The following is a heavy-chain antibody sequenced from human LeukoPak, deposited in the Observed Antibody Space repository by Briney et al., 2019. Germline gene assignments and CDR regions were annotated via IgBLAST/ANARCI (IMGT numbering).Heavy chain of an antibody. CDR2: ISGSGGST. CDR1: GFTFSSYA. V-gene: IGHV3-23*01. CDR3: AKRNSSGYYYFDY. Sequence: GGSLRLSCAASGFTFSSYAMSWVRQAPGKGLEWVSAISGSGGSTYYADSVKGRFTISRDNSRNTLYLQMNSLRAEDTAVYYCAKRNSSGYYYFDYWGQRTLVTVSS. J-gene: IGHJ4*02. D-gene: IGHD3-22*01.